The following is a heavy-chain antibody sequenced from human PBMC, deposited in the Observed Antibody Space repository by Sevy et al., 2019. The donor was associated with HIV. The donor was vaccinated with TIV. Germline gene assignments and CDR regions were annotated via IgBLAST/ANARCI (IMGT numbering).Heavy chain of an antibody. Sequence: ASVKVSCKASGYTFTAFFIHWLRQAPGQGLEWMGMVDPSRTTSYEQTFQGGVTMRRDTSTSTVYMELYSLRSDDTAVYYCARDQDHHFWIGKGSSFDYWGQGTLVTVSS. D-gene: IGHD3-3*02. CDR1: GYTFTAFF. CDR3: ARDQDHHFWIGKGSSFDY. J-gene: IGHJ4*02. V-gene: IGHV1-46*01. CDR2: VDPSRTT.